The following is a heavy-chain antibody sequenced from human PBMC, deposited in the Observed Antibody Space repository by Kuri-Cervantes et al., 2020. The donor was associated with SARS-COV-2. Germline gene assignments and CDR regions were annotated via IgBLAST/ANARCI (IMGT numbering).Heavy chain of an antibody. CDR1: GYTFTGYY. CDR3: ARDWGDLVIVPAF. D-gene: IGHD2-2*01. CDR2: INPDSGGT. J-gene: IGHJ4*02. Sequence: ASVKVSCKAFGYTFTGYYMHWVRQAPGQGLEWMGWINPDSGGTNYAQKFQGRATVTRDTSINTAYMELSRLRSDDTAVYYCARDWGDLVIVPAFWGQGTLVTVSS. V-gene: IGHV1-2*02.